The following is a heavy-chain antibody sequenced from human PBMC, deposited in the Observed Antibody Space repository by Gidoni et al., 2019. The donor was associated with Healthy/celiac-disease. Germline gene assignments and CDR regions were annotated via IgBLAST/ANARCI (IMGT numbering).Heavy chain of an antibody. CDR1: GGSFSGYY. J-gene: IGHJ3*02. Sequence: QVQLQQWCAGLLKPSETLSPTCPVYGGSFSGYYWSWIRQPPGKGLEWIGEINHSGSTNYNPSLKSRVTISVDTSKNQFSLKLSSVTAADTAVYYCAAAMVNGAFDIWGQGTMVTVSS. CDR2: INHSGST. D-gene: IGHD5-18*01. V-gene: IGHV4-34*01. CDR3: AAAMVNGAFDI.